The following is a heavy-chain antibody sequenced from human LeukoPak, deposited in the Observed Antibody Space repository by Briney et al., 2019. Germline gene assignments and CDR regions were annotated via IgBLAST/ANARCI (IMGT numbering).Heavy chain of an antibody. V-gene: IGHV4-61*02. CDR3: ARGSRWAVAGTWGLYFDY. CDR1: GGSISSGSYY. CDR2: IYTSGST. D-gene: IGHD6-19*01. J-gene: IGHJ4*02. Sequence: SETLSLTCTVSGGSISSGSYYWSWIRQPAGKGLEWIGRIYTSGSTSYNPSLKSRVTISVDTSKNQFSLKLSSVTAADTAVYYCARGSRWAVAGTWGLYFDYWGQGTLVTVSS.